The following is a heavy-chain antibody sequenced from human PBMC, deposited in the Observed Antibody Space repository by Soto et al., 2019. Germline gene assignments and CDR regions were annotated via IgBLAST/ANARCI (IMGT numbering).Heavy chain of an antibody. V-gene: IGHV2-5*02. D-gene: IGHD6-19*01. CDR2: IYWDDDK. J-gene: IGHJ4*02. Sequence: QITLKESGPTLVKPTQTLTLTCTFSGFSLSTTRVGVGWIRQPPGKALEWLALIYWDDDKRYSPFLKSRLTITKDPSKNQVVLTMTNLDPMDTATYFCAHTLVAGLGYYFDYWGQGTLVTVSS. CDR3: AHTLVAGLGYYFDY. CDR1: GFSLSTTRVG.